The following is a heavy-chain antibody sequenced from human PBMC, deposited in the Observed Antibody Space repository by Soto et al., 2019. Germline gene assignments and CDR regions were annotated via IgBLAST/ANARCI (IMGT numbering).Heavy chain of an antibody. V-gene: IGHV4-39*07. J-gene: IGHJ6*02. D-gene: IGHD3-10*01. CDR3: ARRGTMVRGVIITNSGYYYGMDV. Sequence: PSETLSLTCTVSGDSISSTPYYWGWIRQPPGKGLEWIGTIYSSGSTDYNPSLKSRVTISVDTSKNQFSLKLSSVTAADTAVYYCARRGTMVRGVIITNSGYYYGMDVWGQGTTVTVSS. CDR2: IYSSGST. CDR1: GDSISSTPYY.